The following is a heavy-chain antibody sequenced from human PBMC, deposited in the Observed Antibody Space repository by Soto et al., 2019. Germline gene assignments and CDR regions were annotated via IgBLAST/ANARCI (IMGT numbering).Heavy chain of an antibody. V-gene: IGHV3-66*04. Sequence: EVQLVESGGGLVQPGGSLRLSCAASGVTVSSNYMSWVRQAPGKGLEWVPVLYSGGSTYYAYSVKGRFTISRDNSTNTMYLQRNSLRAEDTAVYYCARHGYNYGGGYFDYWGQGTLVTVSS. CDR2: LYSGGST. CDR3: ARHGYNYGGGYFDY. D-gene: IGHD5-18*01. CDR1: GVTVSSNY. J-gene: IGHJ4*02.